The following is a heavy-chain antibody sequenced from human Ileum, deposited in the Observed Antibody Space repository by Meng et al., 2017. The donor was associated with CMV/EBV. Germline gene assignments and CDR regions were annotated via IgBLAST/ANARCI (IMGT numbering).Heavy chain of an antibody. V-gene: IGHV6-1*01. Sequence: QEQLQQSGPGLVKTSQTLFLTWAISGDSVSSTTVTWKWIRQSPSRGLEWLGRTYYRSKWFNDYALSVRGRITINPDISKNQLSLQLNSVTPEDTAVYYCVRLTGNSWLDYWGRGTLVTVSS. CDR1: GDSVSSTTVT. D-gene: IGHD6-13*01. J-gene: IGHJ4*02. CDR2: TYYRSKWFN. CDR3: VRLTGNSWLDY.